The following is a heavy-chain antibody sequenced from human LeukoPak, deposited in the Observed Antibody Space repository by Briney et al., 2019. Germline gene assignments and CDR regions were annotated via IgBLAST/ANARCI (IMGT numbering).Heavy chain of an antibody. J-gene: IGHJ4*02. CDR1: GGSSSGYY. D-gene: IGHD3-10*01. Sequence: SETLSLTCAVYGGSSSGYYWSWIRQPPGKGLEWIGYIYYSGSTYYNPSLKSRVTISVDSSKNQFSLKLSSVTAADTAVYYCASANYYGSGSYYIVYWGQGTLVTVSS. CDR2: IYYSGST. CDR3: ASANYYGSGSYYIVY. V-gene: IGHV4-34*09.